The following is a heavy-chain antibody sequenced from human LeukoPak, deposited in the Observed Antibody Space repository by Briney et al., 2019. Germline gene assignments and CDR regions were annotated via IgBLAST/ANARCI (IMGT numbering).Heavy chain of an antibody. D-gene: IGHD2-15*01. J-gene: IGHJ6*02. CDR3: ARDGSGKNCSGGSCYSSYYYGMDV. V-gene: IGHV7-4-1*02. Sequence: ASVKASCKASGYTFTSYAMNWVRQAPGQGLEWMGWINTNTGNPTYAQGFTGRFVFSLDTSVSTAYLQISSLKAEDTAVYYCARDGSGKNCSGGSCYSSYYYGMDVWGQGTTVTVSS. CDR1: GYTFTSYA. CDR2: INTNTGNP.